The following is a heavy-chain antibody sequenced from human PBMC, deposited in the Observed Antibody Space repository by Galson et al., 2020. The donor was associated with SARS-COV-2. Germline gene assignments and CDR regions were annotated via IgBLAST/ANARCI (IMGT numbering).Heavy chain of an antibody. V-gene: IGHV3-7*01. J-gene: IGHJ6*03. D-gene: IGHD3-10*02. CDR2: MDRDGSVQ. CDR3: ARDGYYYVPGAKRYSMDV. Sequence: GESLKISCVVSGFSSTEYGMSWVRQAPGRGLEWVANMDRDGSVQYNVDFVKGRFTISRDNPNNSLYLQMNSLRAEDTAVYYCARDGYYYVPGAKRYSMDVWGKGTTVIVSS. CDR1: GFSSTEYG.